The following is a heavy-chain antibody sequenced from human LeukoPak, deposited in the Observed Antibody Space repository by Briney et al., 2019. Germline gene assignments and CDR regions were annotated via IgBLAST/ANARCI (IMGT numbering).Heavy chain of an antibody. CDR2: IIPIFGTA. Sequence: SVKVSCKASGGTFSSYAISWVRQAPGQGLEWMGGIIPIFGTANYAQKFQGRVSITADESTSTAYMELSRLRSEDTAVYYCATLGYCSGGSCYTVDYWSQGTLVTVSS. D-gene: IGHD2-15*01. J-gene: IGHJ4*02. V-gene: IGHV1-69*13. CDR3: ATLGYCSGGSCYTVDY. CDR1: GGTFSSYA.